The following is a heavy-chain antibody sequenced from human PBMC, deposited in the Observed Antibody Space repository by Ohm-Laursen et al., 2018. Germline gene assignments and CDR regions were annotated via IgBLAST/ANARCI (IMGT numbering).Heavy chain of an antibody. CDR1: GGTFSSYA. D-gene: IGHD1-14*01. CDR2: ISAYNGNT. CDR3: ARHGIGAHDY. J-gene: IGHJ4*02. V-gene: IGHV1-18*01. Sequence: ASVKVSCKSSGGTFSSYAISWVRQALGQGLEWMGWISAYNGNTNYAQKLQGRVTITTDTSTSTAYMELRSLRSDDTAVYYCARHGIGAHDYWGQGTLVTVSS.